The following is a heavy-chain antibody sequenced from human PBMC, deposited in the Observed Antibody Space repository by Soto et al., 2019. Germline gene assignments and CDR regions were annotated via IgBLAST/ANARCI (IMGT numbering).Heavy chain of an antibody. J-gene: IGHJ3*02. CDR3: AAELYSGGSCCSFDI. V-gene: IGHV1-58*01. Sequence: SVKVSCKTSGFTFSNSAVQCVRQGRGQRLEWIGWIIVGNGQTKSAQNLQERMIITRDMSTSTAYMELSSLRSEDTAVYYCAAELYSGGSCCSFDIWGQGTMVTVSS. CDR1: GFTFSNSA. D-gene: IGHD2-15*01. CDR2: IIVGNGQT.